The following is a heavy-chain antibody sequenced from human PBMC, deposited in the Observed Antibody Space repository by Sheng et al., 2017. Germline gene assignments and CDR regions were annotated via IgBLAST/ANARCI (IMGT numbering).Heavy chain of an antibody. V-gene: IGHV3-33*01. J-gene: IGHJ2*01. CDR2: IWYDGSNK. CDR3: ARGDRGYCSGGSCYSAGYFDL. Sequence: ESGGGVVQPGRSLRLSCAASGFTFSSYGMHWVRQAPGKGLEWVAVIWYDGSNKYYADSVKGRFTISRDNSKNTLYLQMNSLRAEDTAVYYCARGDRGYCSGGSCYSAGYFDLWGRGTLVTVSS. CDR1: GFTFSSYG. D-gene: IGHD2-15*01.